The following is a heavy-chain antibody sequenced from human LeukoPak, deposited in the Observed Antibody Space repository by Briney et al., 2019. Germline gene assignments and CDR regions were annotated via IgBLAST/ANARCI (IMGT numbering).Heavy chain of an antibody. J-gene: IGHJ4*02. CDR2: IWYDGSNK. Sequence: PGRPLRLSCAASGFTFSSYGMHWVRQAPGKGLEWVAVIWYDGSNKYYADSVKGRFTISRDNSKNTLYLQMNSLRAEDTAVYYCAKVAVAGTILDYWGQGTLVTVSS. V-gene: IGHV3-33*06. CDR3: AKVAVAGTILDY. CDR1: GFTFSSYG. D-gene: IGHD6-19*01.